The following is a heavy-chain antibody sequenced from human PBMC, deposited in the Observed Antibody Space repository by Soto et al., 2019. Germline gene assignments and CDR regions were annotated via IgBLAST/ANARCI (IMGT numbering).Heavy chain of an antibody. Sequence: EVQLVESGGGLVQPGGSLRLSCSVSGFTFSNYWMSWVRQAPGKGLEWVANIKQDGREKYYVDSVKGRFTISRDNAKNSRYLQMNSLRGEDTAVYYCAREPASIDSWGQGTQVTGSS. CDR3: AREPASIDS. CDR2: IKQDGREK. V-gene: IGHV3-7*01. CDR1: GFTFSNYW. J-gene: IGHJ4*02.